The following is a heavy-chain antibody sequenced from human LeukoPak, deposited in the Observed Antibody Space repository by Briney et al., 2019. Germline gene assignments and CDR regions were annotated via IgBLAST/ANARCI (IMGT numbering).Heavy chain of an antibody. CDR1: GFTFSSYA. V-gene: IGHV3-30*04. J-gene: IGHJ4*02. CDR3: ARDPLGDSTYYFDY. D-gene: IGHD2-21*01. Sequence: GSLRLSCAASGFTFSSYAMHWVRQAPGKGLEWVAVISHDGSNKYYADSVKGRFTISRDNPKNTLYLQMNSLRAEDTAVYYCARDPLGDSTYYFDYWGQGTLVTVSS. CDR2: ISHDGSNK.